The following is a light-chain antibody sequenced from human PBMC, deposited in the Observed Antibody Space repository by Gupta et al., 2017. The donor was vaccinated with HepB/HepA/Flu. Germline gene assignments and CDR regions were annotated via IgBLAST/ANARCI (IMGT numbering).Light chain of an antibody. CDR1: QSVSSY. CDR3: QQRSNWPLT. J-gene: IGKJ4*01. CDR2: EAS. V-gene: IGKV3-11*01. Sequence: VLTQSPATLSLSPGERATLSCRASQSVSSYLVWYQQRPGQAPRLLIYEASNRATGIPARFSGSGSGTDFTLTISSLEAEDVAVYYCQQRSNWPLTFGGGTKVEIK.